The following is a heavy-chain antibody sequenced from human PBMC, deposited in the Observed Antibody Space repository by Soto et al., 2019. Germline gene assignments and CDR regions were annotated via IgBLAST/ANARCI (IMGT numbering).Heavy chain of an antibody. CDR3: ARGGTFAYDTSGYSVY. J-gene: IGHJ4*02. Sequence: SVKVSCKTFGYTFSAYYMHWVRQAPGQGLEWMGWINPKSGGTLYAQKFQGRVTMTRDTSISTAYMELSRLRSDDTAVYYCARGGTFAYDTSGYSVYWGQGTLVTVSS. CDR1: GYTFSAYY. D-gene: IGHD3-22*01. CDR2: INPKSGGT. V-gene: IGHV1-2*02.